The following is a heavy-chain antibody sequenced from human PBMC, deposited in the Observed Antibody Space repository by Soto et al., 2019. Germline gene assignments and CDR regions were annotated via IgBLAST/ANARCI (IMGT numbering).Heavy chain of an antibody. CDR1: GFTFSSYD. V-gene: IGHV3-23*01. CDR3: AKDRRGVMDV. CDR2: VSESGRST. D-gene: IGHD3-10*01. J-gene: IGHJ6*01. Sequence: EVQLLESGGGLVQPGGSLRLSCAGSGFTFSSYDMSWVRQAPGKGLEGVSAVSESGRSTYYADSVKSRFTISRNNSKNTLSLQMNSLRAEDTAVYYCAKDRRGVMDVWGQGTTVTVSS.